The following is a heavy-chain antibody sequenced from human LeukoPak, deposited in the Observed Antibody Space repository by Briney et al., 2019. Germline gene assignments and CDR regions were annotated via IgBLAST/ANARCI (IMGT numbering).Heavy chain of an antibody. D-gene: IGHD6-19*01. V-gene: IGHV4-4*02. CDR3: ARHGSDWAFDF. CDR2: ITDSGNT. J-gene: IGHJ4*02. Sequence: SGTLSLTCAVSGVSISSNNWWWSWVRQPPGKALEWIGFITDSGNTYYTPSLQSRLAISVDTSKTHFFLKLRSVAAADTAIYYCARHGSDWAFDFWGQGTLVTVSS. CDR1: GVSISSNNW.